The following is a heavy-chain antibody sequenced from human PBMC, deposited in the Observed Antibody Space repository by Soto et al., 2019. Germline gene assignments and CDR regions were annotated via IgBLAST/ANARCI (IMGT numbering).Heavy chain of an antibody. D-gene: IGHD3-10*01. V-gene: IGHV3-53*01. CDR2: IYSGGST. J-gene: IGHJ6*02. Sequence: GGSLGLSCAASGFTVSSNYMSWVRQAPGKGLEWVSVIYSGGSTYYADSVKGRFTVSRDNSKNTLYLQMNSLRAEDTAVYYCARDRLRYYYYGMDVWGQGTTVTVSS. CDR1: GFTVSSNY. CDR3: ARDRLRYYYYGMDV.